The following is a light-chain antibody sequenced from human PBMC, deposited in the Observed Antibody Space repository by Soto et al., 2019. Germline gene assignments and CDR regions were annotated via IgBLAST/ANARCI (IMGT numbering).Light chain of an antibody. Sequence: EIVMTQSPATLSVSPGERATLSCRASQSVSSNLAWYQQKPGQAPRLLIYGASTRATGIPARFSGSGSGTEFTLTISSLQSEDFAVYCCQQYINWPWTFGQGTKVEIK. V-gene: IGKV3-15*01. CDR2: GAS. CDR3: QQYINWPWT. CDR1: QSVSSN. J-gene: IGKJ1*01.